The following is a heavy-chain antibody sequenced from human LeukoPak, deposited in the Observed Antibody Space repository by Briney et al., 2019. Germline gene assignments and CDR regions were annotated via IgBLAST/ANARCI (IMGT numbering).Heavy chain of an antibody. CDR1: GGSISSSSAY. CDR3: VSPRGFSYGYIAY. J-gene: IGHJ4*02. D-gene: IGHD5-18*01. Sequence: SETLSLTCTVSGGSISSSSAYWGWIRQPPGKGLEWIGSIYYSKNTYYNPSLKSRVTISADTSKNQFSLTLGSVSATDTAVYYCVSPRGFSYGYIAYCGQGSPLTVSS. CDR2: IYYSKNT. V-gene: IGHV4-39*01.